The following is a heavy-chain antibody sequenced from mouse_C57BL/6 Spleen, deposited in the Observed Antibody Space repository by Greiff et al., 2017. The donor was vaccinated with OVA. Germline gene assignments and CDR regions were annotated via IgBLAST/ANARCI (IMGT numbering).Heavy chain of an antibody. Sequence: DVQLVESGGGLVKPGGSLKLSCAASGFTFSDYGMHWVRQAPEKGLEWVAYISSGSSTICYADTVKGRFTISRDNAKNTLFLQMTSLRSEDTAMYYCARDYYGSSYGAAMDYWGQGTSATVSS. D-gene: IGHD1-1*01. CDR3: ARDYYGSSYGAAMDY. CDR2: ISSGSSTI. J-gene: IGHJ4*01. CDR1: GFTFSDYG. V-gene: IGHV5-17*01.